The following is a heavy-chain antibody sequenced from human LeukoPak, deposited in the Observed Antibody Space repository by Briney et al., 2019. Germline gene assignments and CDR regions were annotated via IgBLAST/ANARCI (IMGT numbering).Heavy chain of an antibody. CDR1: GGSISSGSYY. CDR2: IYTSGST. D-gene: IGHD3-3*01. J-gene: IGHJ6*02. V-gene: IGHV4-61*02. Sequence: SQTLSLTCTVSGGSISSGSYYWSWIRQPAGKGLEWIGRIYTSGSTNYNPSPKSRVTISVDTSKNQFSLKLSSVTAADTAVYYCARDRITIFGVVIIDHYGMDVWGQGTTVTVSS. CDR3: ARDRITIFGVVIIDHYGMDV.